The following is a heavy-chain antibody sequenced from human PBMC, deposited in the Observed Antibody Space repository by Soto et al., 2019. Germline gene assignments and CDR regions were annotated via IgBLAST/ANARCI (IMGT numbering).Heavy chain of an antibody. V-gene: IGHV4-39*07. CDR3: ASGITMVRGRYYYGMDV. Sequence: SETLSLTCTLSGSSLSRVGYYWGWLRPHPGTGLEWIGEIKYSGSTNYSPSLKSRVTISVDTSKNQFSLKLSSVTAADTAVYYCASGITMVRGRYYYGMDVWGQGTTVTVSS. J-gene: IGHJ6*02. CDR1: GSSLSRVGYY. D-gene: IGHD3-10*01. CDR2: IKYSGST.